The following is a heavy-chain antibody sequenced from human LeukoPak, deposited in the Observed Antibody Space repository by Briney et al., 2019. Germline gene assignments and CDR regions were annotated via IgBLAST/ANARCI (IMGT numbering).Heavy chain of an antibody. CDR2: IHYSGSP. D-gene: IGHD2-2*01. Sequence: SETLSLTCTVSGGSISNYYWSWIRQPPGKGLEWIGYIHYSGSPNYNPSLKSRVSISIDTSKNQFSLKLNSVTAADTAVYYCARTTEDCSSTSCYQYWFDPWGQGTLVTVSS. CDR3: ARTTEDCSSTSCYQYWFDP. CDR1: GGSISNYY. V-gene: IGHV4-59*01. J-gene: IGHJ5*02.